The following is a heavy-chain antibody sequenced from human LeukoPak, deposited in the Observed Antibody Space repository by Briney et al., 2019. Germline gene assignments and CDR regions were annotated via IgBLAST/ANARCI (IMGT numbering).Heavy chain of an antibody. CDR1: GGSISSGGYY. V-gene: IGHV4-31*03. J-gene: IGHJ5*02. CDR3: ARGPGWFDP. Sequence: SETLSLTCSVSGGSISSGGYYWSWIRQHPGKGLEWIGYIYYSGNTYYNPSLKSRITISVDTSKNQFPLNLTSVTAADTAVYYCARGPGWFDPWGQGTLVTVSS. CDR2: IYYSGNT.